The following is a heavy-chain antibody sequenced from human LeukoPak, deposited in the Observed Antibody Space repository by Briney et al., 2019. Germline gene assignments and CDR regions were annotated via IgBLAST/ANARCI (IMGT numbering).Heavy chain of an antibody. Sequence: GASVKVSCKASGYTFTSYGISWVRQAPGQGLEWMGWISAYNGNTNYAQKLQGRVTMTTDTSTSTAYMELRSLRSDDTAVYYCASAINDYGDYGQNAFDIWRQGTMVTVSS. CDR3: ASAINDYGDYGQNAFDI. D-gene: IGHD4-17*01. J-gene: IGHJ3*02. CDR1: GYTFTSYG. V-gene: IGHV1-18*01. CDR2: ISAYNGNT.